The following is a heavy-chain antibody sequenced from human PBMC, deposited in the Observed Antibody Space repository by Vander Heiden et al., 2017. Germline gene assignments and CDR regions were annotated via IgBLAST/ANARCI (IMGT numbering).Heavy chain of an antibody. V-gene: IGHV1-3*01. J-gene: IGHJ4*02. CDR3: ARGRVAGPFFDY. D-gene: IGHD6-19*01. CDR2: SNACNGNT. Sequence: QVQLVQSGAEVKKPGTSVKVACKASGDTFTSHAMHRVRNAPGQRRGWRGWSNACNGNTKYSQKFQGRVTITRDTSASTAYMELSSLRSEDTAVYYCARGRVAGPFFDYWDQGTLVTVSS. CDR1: GDTFTSHA.